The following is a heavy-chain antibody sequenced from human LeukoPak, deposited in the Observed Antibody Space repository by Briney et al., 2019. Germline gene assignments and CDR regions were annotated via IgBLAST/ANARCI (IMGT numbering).Heavy chain of an antibody. Sequence: SQTLSLTCTVSGGSISSGGYYWSWIRQHPGKGLEWFGYIYYSGSTYYNPSLKSRLTISVDTSKNQFSLKLSSVTAADTAVYYCARGGYCSGGSCYLTWFDPWGQGTLVTVSS. CDR2: IYYSGST. V-gene: IGHV4-31*03. D-gene: IGHD2-15*01. CDR3: ARGGYCSGGSCYLTWFDP. J-gene: IGHJ5*02. CDR1: GGSISSGGYY.